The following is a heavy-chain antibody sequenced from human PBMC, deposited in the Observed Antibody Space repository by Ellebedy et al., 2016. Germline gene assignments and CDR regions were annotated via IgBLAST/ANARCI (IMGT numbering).Heavy chain of an antibody. Sequence: GGSLRLSCAASGFTFSTYSMNWVRQAPGKGLEWVSYISSSSSSTYYADSVKGRFTISRDNAKNSLYLQMNILRDEDTAVYYCARDTGPWYISKWGYDYWGQGTLVTVSS. CDR1: GFTFSTYS. V-gene: IGHV3-48*02. CDR3: ARDTGPWYISKWGYDY. CDR2: ISSSSSST. D-gene: IGHD6-13*01. J-gene: IGHJ4*02.